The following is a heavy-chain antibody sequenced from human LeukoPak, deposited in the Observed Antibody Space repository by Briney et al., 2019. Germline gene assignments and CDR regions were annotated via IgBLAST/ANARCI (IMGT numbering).Heavy chain of an antibody. CDR3: ARFTYYYGSGSYYFDY. D-gene: IGHD3-10*01. J-gene: IGHJ4*02. CDR1: GASISSGSNY. CDR2: IYSSGST. V-gene: IGHV4-39*07. Sequence: SETLSLTCSVSGASISSGSNYWGWIRQPPGKTLEWIGSIYSSGSTYYNSSLQSRVTISVDTSKNQFSLKLSSVTAADTAVYYCARFTYYYGSGSYYFDYWGQGTLVTVSS.